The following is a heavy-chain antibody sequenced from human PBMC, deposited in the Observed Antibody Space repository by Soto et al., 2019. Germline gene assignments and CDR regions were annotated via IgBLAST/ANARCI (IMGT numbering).Heavy chain of an antibody. CDR2: IYYTGTT. V-gene: IGHV4-30-4*01. J-gene: IGHJ4*02. Sequence: QVQLQESGPGLVKPSQTLSLTCTVSGASVSSGDYYWSWIRQPPGKGLEWIGYIYYTGTTYYNPYLKSRFSISEDTSKNHFSLKLSSVTAADTAVYYCAKGDYDWGSYRPPLDSWGQGTLVTVSS. D-gene: IGHD3-16*02. CDR3: AKGDYDWGSYRPPLDS. CDR1: GASVSSGDYY.